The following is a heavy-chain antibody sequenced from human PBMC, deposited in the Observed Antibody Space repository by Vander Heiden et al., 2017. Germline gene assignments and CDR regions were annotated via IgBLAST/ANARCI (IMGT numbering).Heavy chain of an antibody. D-gene: IGHD6-19*01. V-gene: IGHV3-30*04. CDR1: GFTFSSYA. CDR3: AIIAVAGTDAFDI. CDR2: ISYDGSNK. Sequence: QVQLVESGGGVVQPGRSLRLSCAASGFTFSSYAMHWVRQAPGKGLEWVAVISYDGSNKYYADSVKGRFTISRYNSKNTLYLQMNSLRAEDTAVYYCAIIAVAGTDAFDIWGQGTMVTVSS. J-gene: IGHJ3*02.